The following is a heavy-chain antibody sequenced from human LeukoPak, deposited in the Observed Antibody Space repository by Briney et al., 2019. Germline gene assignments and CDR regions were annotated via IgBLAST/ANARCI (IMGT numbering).Heavy chain of an antibody. V-gene: IGHV5-51*01. J-gene: IGHJ4*02. CDR3: ARHPSYTRGWPLDY. CDR2: IYLGDSDT. CDR1: GFTSTNSW. D-gene: IGHD6-19*01. Sequence: GESLKIYCKGSGFTSTNSWIAWVRQVPGKGLEWMGIIYLGDSDTRYSPSFQGQVTISADKSITTAYLQWSSLKASDTAIYYCARHPSYTRGWPLDYWGQGTLVTVSS.